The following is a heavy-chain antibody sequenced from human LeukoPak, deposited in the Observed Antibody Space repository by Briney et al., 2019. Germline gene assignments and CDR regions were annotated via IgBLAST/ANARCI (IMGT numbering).Heavy chain of an antibody. CDR1: GYTFTNYG. CDR3: ARSAGYSYNYGENSFDI. V-gene: IGHV1-18*01. J-gene: IGHJ3*02. CDR2: ISAYNGHT. Sequence: ASVKVSCKASGYTFTNYGISWVRQAPGQGLEWMGWISAYNGHTNSAQRLQGRVSLTTDTSTNTAYMELRSLRSDDSAVYYCARSAGYSYNYGENSFDIGGQGSMVTVSS. D-gene: IGHD5-18*01.